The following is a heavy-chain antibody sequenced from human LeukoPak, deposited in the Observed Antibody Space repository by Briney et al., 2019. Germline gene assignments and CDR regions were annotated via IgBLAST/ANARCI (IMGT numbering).Heavy chain of an antibody. CDR3: AGGGQWLVYDF. Sequence: SETLSLTCTVSGGSISSYYWSWIRQPPGKGLEWIGHIYYSGSTNYNPSLKSRVATSVDTSKNQFSLKLSSVTAADTAVYYCAGGGQWLVYDFWGQGTLVTVSS. CDR1: GGSISSYY. D-gene: IGHD6-19*01. J-gene: IGHJ4*02. CDR2: IYYSGST. V-gene: IGHV4-59*01.